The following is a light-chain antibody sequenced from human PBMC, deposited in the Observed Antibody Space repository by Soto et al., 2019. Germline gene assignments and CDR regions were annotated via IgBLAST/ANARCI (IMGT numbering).Light chain of an antibody. CDR3: QHYGTSAL. V-gene: IGKV3-20*01. CDR1: QSVSDMY. CDR2: AS. Sequence: EMVLTQSPGTLSLSPGERATLSCRAMQSVSDMYLAWYQHKPGQAPRLLIYASNRATGIPDRFSGSGSGTDFTLTINRLEPEDFAVYYCQHYGTSALFGPGTKVEIK. J-gene: IGKJ3*01.